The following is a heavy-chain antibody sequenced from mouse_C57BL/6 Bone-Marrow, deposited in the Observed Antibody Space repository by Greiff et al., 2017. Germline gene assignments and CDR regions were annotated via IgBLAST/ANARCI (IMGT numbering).Heavy chain of an antibody. V-gene: IGHV1-50*01. CDR1: GYTFTSYW. J-gene: IGHJ2*01. CDR2: IDPSDSYT. CDR3: AREGTTVVALDY. D-gene: IGHD1-1*01. Sequence: VQLQQPGAELVKPGASVKLSCKASGYTFTSYWMQWVKQRPGQGLEWIGEIDPSDSYTNYNQKFKAKATLTVDTSSSTAYMQLSSLTSEDSAVYYSAREGTTVVALDYWGQGTTLTVSS.